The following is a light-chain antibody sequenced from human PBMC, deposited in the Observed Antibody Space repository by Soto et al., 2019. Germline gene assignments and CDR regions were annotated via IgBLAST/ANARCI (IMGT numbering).Light chain of an antibody. CDR2: EGT. V-gene: IGLV2-23*01. CDR1: SSDVGSYNL. CDR3: SSYAVDSTLV. Sequence: QSVLTQPASVSGSPGQSITISCTGTSSDVGSYNLVSWYQQHPDKAPKLMIYEGTKRPSGVSNRFSGSKSGNTASLTISGLQAEDEADYYCSSYAVDSTLVFGGGTKLTVL. J-gene: IGLJ2*01.